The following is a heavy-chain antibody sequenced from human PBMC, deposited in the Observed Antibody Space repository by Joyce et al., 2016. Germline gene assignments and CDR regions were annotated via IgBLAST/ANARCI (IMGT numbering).Heavy chain of an antibody. Sequence: QVQLVQSGTEVQKPGSSVKVSCKASGGTFSNYIVTWVRQAPGQGLEWMGRIIPIRDIGDYAQKFQGRVTMTADRSTTTVYMERRSLRSEETALKYSARDRREAYNEVDHWGQGTLVTVSS. J-gene: IGHJ1*01. CDR2: IIPIRDIG. V-gene: IGHV1-69*08. CDR3: ARDRREAYNEVDH. CDR1: GGTFSNYI. D-gene: IGHD5-24*01.